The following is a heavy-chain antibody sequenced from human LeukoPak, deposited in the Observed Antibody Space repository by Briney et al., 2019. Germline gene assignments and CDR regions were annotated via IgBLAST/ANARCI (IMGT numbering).Heavy chain of an antibody. CDR3: ARGGIAAAVGDYDAFDI. J-gene: IGHJ3*02. Sequence: GSLRLSCAASGFTVSSNYMSWVRQAPGKGLEWVSVIYSGGSTYYADSVKGRFTISRDNSKNTLYLQMNSLRAEDTAVYYCARGGIAAAVGDYDAFDIWGQGTMVTVSS. CDR2: IYSGGST. D-gene: IGHD6-13*01. CDR1: GFTVSSNY. V-gene: IGHV3-66*01.